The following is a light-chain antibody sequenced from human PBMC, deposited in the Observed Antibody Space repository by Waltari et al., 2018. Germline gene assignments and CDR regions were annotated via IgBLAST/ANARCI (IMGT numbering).Light chain of an antibody. CDR2: GAS. CDR3: HQHDRSPES. CDR1: QSVDSNY. V-gene: IGKV3-20*01. J-gene: IGKJ1*01. Sequence: TQSPGTLSLSPGERATLSCRASQSVDSNYLAWHQQKPGQAPWLLIYGASNRATGIPDRFSGSGSGTDFTLTISRLEPEDFAVYYCHQHDRSPESFGQGTKVEMK.